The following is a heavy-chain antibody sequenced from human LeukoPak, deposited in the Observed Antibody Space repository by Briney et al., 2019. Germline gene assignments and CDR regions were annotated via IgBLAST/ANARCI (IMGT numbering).Heavy chain of an antibody. CDR2: IYYSGST. CDR3: ARVYWDYGGNSGSGAFDI. D-gene: IGHD4-17*01. Sequence: PSETLSLTCTVSGGSISSYYWSWIRQPPGKGLEWIGYIYYSGSTNYNPSLKSRVTISVDTSKNQFSLKLSSVTAADTAVYYYARVYWDYGGNSGSGAFDIWGQGTMVTVSS. J-gene: IGHJ3*02. CDR1: GGSISSYY. V-gene: IGHV4-59*01.